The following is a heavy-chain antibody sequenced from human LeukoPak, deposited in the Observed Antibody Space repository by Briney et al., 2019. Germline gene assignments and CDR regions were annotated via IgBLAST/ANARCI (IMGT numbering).Heavy chain of an antibody. V-gene: IGHV4-59*01. CDR3: AEGTIAAGRGFDY. CDR1: GGSIRSYY. J-gene: IGHJ4*02. CDR2: IYYSGST. D-gene: IGHD6-13*01. Sequence: PSETLSLTCTVSGGSIRSYYWSWIRQPPGKGLEWIGYIYYSGSTNYNPSLKSRLTISLDTSKTQFSLKLTSVTAADTAVYYRAEGTIAAGRGFDYWGQGTLVTVSS.